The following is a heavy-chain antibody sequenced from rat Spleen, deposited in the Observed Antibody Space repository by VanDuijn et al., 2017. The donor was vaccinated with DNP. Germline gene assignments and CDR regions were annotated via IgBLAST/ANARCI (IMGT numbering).Heavy chain of an antibody. V-gene: IGHV5-31*01. Sequence: EVHLVESGGDLVQPGRSLKLSCVVSRFTFNNYWMTWFRQVPGKGLEWVASIPSSGGNTYYPASVKGRFTLYRDNAENTLFLQMNSLRSEDTATYYCAIYYFSGDNWFAYWGQGTLVTVSS. D-gene: IGHD1-1*01. CDR3: AIYYFSGDNWFAY. CDR1: RFTFNNYW. J-gene: IGHJ3*01. CDR2: IPSSGGNT.